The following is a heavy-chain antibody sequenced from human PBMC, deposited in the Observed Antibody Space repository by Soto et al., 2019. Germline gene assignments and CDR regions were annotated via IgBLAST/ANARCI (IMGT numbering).Heavy chain of an antibody. Sequence: ASVKVSCKASGYTFTSYDINWVRQATGQGLEWMGWMNPNSGNTGYAQKFQGRVTMTRNTSISTAYMELSSLRSEDTAVYYCARGVTMVLGVISPVGMDVWGQGTTVTVSS. J-gene: IGHJ6*02. CDR2: MNPNSGNT. CDR1: GYTFTSYD. D-gene: IGHD3-10*01. V-gene: IGHV1-8*01. CDR3: ARGVTMVLGVISPVGMDV.